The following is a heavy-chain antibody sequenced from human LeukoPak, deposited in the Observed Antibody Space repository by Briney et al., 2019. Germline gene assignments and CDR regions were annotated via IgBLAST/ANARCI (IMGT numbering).Heavy chain of an antibody. J-gene: IGHJ5*02. Sequence: SQTLSLTCTVSGGSISSGDYYWSWIRQPPGKGLEWIGYIYYSGSTNYNPSLKSRVTISVDTSKNQFSLKLSSVTAADTAVYYCARVVIAAAGNWFDPWGQGTLVTVSS. CDR1: GGSISSGDYY. D-gene: IGHD6-13*01. CDR2: IYYSGST. V-gene: IGHV4-30-4*08. CDR3: ARVVIAAAGNWFDP.